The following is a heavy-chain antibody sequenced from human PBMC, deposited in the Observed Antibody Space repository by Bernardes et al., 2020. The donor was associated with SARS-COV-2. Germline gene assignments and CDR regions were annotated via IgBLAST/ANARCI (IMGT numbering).Heavy chain of an antibody. Sequence: GGSLRLSCAASGFTFGLYNMNWVRQAPGKGLEWVSCITGSGETKYYADSVEGRFTISRDNAKKSLYLQMTSLRAEDTAVYYCARPSGAHGWYFDVWGRGTLVTVSS. D-gene: IGHD1-26*01. J-gene: IGHJ2*01. CDR3: ARPSGAHGWYFDV. CDR1: GFTFGLYN. V-gene: IGHV3-48*01. CDR2: ITGSGETK.